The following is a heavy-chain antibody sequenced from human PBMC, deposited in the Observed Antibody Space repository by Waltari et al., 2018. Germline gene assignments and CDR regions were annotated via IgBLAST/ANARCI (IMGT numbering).Heavy chain of an antibody. CDR3: ARDRGRGIYLDS. V-gene: IGHV4-4*02. CDR1: GEYMSSTDW. D-gene: IGHD2-15*01. Sequence: QLQLQESGPGLVKPSGTLSLTCAVSGEYMSSTDWWSWVRQSPRKGLEWIGQVQRSGRTNYNPSFASRVSVSVATSTNQFSLKVNAATAADTAVYFCARDRGRGIYLDSWGQGVLVTVSP. J-gene: IGHJ4*02. CDR2: VQRSGRT.